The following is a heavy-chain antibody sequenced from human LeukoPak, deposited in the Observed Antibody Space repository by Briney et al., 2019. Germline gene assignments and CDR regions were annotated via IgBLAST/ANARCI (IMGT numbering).Heavy chain of an antibody. V-gene: IGHV3-21*04. CDR1: GFTFSSYS. J-gene: IGHJ4*02. D-gene: IGHD1-20*01. CDR3: AKGLSNWNYFDY. CDR2: ISSSSGYI. Sequence: PGGSLRLSCVASGFTFSSYSMNWVRQAPGKGLEWVSSISSSSGYIYYSDSVKGRFTISRDNAKNSLYLQMNSLRAEDTAVYYCAKGLSNWNYFDYWGQGTLVTVSS.